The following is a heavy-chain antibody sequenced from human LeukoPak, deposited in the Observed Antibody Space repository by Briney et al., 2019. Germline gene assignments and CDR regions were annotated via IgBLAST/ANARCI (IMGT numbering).Heavy chain of an antibody. CDR2: INPGNSDT. CDR1: GYGFTTCW. V-gene: IGHV5-51*01. J-gene: IGHJ4*02. Sequence: PGESLKISCKGSGYGFTTCWIGWVRQMPGKGLEWMGVINPGNSDTRYSPSFQGQVTISADKSITTAYLQWSSLKASDTAMYYCARLRWAAGDGYYFDYWGQGTPVTVSS. D-gene: IGHD6-13*01. CDR3: ARLRWAAGDGYYFDY.